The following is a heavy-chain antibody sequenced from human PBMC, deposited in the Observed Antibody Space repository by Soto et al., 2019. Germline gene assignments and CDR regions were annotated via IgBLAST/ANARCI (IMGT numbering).Heavy chain of an antibody. CDR3: AKELREMTTVTRTRDY. D-gene: IGHD4-4*01. V-gene: IGHV3-23*01. J-gene: IGHJ4*02. Sequence: EVQLLESGGGLVQPGGSLRLSCAASGFTFSSYAMSWVRQAPGKGLEWVSAISGSGGSTYYADSVKGRFTISRDNSKNTLYLQMNSLRAEDTTVYYCAKELREMTTVTRTRDYWGQGTLVTVSS. CDR1: GFTFSSYA. CDR2: ISGSGGST.